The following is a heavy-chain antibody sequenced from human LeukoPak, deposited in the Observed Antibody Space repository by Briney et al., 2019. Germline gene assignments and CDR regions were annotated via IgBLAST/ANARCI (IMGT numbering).Heavy chain of an antibody. CDR1: GGSISSSSYY. J-gene: IGHJ4*02. V-gene: IGHV4-39*01. D-gene: IGHD1-26*01. CDR3: ASIIVGATTAFDY. CDR2: IFYSGRT. Sequence: SETLSLTCTASGGSISSSSYYWGWIRQPPGKGLECIGSIFYSGRTYYNPSLKSRVTILVDTSKNQFSLKLSSVTAADTAVYYCASIIVGATTAFDYWGQGTLVTVSS.